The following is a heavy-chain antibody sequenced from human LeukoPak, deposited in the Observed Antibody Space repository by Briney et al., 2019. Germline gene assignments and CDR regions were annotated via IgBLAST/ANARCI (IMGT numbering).Heavy chain of an antibody. CDR1: GGSISSSSYY. J-gene: IGHJ6*03. CDR2: IYYSGST. V-gene: IGHV4-39*07. D-gene: IGHD3-10*01. Sequence: PSETLSLTCTVSGGSISSSSYYWGWIRQPPGKGLEWIGSIYYSGSTYYNPSLKSRVIISVDTSKNQFSLKLSSVTAADTAVYYCARVGYYGSGSYWIRYYYYYMDVWGKGTTVTVSS. CDR3: ARVGYYGSGSYWIRYYYYYMDV.